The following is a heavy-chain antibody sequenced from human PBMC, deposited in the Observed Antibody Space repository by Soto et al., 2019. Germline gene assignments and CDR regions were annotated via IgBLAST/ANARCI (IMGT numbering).Heavy chain of an antibody. Sequence: SETLSLTCTVSGGSISTASYYWGWIRQAPGKGLEWIASINYSGTTYYSPSLKSRVAVSIDTSKDQFSLKVNSLRAGDTAVYYCARVPKGQLWTFDYWGQGTLVTVSS. V-gene: IGHV4-39*07. CDR1: GGSISTASYY. J-gene: IGHJ4*02. CDR2: INYSGTT. CDR3: ARVPKGQLWTFDY. D-gene: IGHD5-18*01.